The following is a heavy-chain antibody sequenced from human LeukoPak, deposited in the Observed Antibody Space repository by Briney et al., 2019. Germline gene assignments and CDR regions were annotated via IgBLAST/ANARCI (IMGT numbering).Heavy chain of an antibody. CDR1: GFTFSTYW. Sequence: GGSLRLSCSASGFTFSTYWMSWVRQAPGKGLEWVASINHNGNVNYYVDSVKGRFTISRDNARNSLYLQMSNLRAEDTAVYFCARGGGLDVWGQGATVTVSS. V-gene: IGHV3-7*03. CDR3: ARGGGLDV. CDR2: INHNGNVN. J-gene: IGHJ6*02. D-gene: IGHD3-16*01.